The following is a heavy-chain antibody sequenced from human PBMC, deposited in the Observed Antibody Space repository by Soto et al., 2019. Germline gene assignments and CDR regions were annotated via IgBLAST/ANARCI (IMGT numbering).Heavy chain of an antibody. CDR2: MYFGGSF. CDR1: GASVSTGY. CDR3: ERSYYDSTGFAVDP. V-gene: IGHV4-59*02. D-gene: IGHD3-22*01. Sequence: SETLSLTCTVSGASVSTGYWSWIRQPPGKGPEWIGFMYFGGSFNYNPSLTSRVTISVETSKNQFSMTLTSVTAADTAVYYCERSYYDSTGFAVDPWGQGTLVTVS. J-gene: IGHJ5*02.